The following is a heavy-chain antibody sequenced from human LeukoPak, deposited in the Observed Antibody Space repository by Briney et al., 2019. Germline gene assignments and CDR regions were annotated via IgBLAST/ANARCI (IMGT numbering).Heavy chain of an antibody. CDR3: ARGIGNSRGTRFDP. J-gene: IGHJ5*02. CDR1: GGSFSGYY. Sequence: SQTLSLTCAVYGGSFSGYYWSWIRQHPGKGLEWIGEINHSGSTSYNPSLKSRVTISVDTSKNQFSLKLNSLTAADTAVYYCARGIGNSRGTRFDPWGQGTLVTVSS. V-gene: IGHV4-34*01. CDR2: INHSGST. D-gene: IGHD3-22*01.